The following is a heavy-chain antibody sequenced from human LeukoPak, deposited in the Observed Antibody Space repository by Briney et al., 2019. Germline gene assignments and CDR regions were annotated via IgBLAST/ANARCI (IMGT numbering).Heavy chain of an antibody. Sequence: GGSLRLSCAASRFTFSSYAMSWVRQAPRKGLEWVSAISGSGGSTYYADPVKGRFTIYRDNSKNTLHLRRNSLRAEDTAVYYCAKDGQGYYGSGSYPVDAFDIWGQGTMVSVSS. CDR3: AKDGQGYYGSGSYPVDAFDI. CDR1: RFTFSSYA. D-gene: IGHD3-10*01. V-gene: IGHV3-23*01. J-gene: IGHJ3*02. CDR2: ISGSGGST.